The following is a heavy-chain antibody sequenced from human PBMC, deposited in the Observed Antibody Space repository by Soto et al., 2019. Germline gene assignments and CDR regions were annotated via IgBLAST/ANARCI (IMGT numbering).Heavy chain of an antibody. J-gene: IGHJ6*02. CDR1: GYTLTELS. V-gene: IGHV1-24*01. D-gene: IGHD3-10*01. CDR2: FDPEDGET. Sequence: ASEKVSCKVSGYTLTELSMHWVRQAPGKGLEWMGGFDPEDGETIYAQKFQGRVTMTEDTSTDTAYMELSSLRSEDTAVYYCATVGITMVRGVIQWYYGMDVWGQGTTVTVSS. CDR3: ATVGITMVRGVIQWYYGMDV.